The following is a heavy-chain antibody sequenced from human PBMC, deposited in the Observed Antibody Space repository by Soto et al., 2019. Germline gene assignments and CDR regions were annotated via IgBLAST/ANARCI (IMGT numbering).Heavy chain of an antibody. Sequence: GGSLRLSCAACGFTFSSYAMSWVRQAPGKGLEWVSAISGSGGSTYYADSVKGRFTISRDNSKNTLYLQMNSLRAEDTAVYYCAKHDYGGNMGTEYFQHWGQGTLVTVSS. CDR2: ISGSGGST. CDR1: GFTFSSYA. J-gene: IGHJ1*01. CDR3: AKHDYGGNMGTEYFQH. V-gene: IGHV3-23*01. D-gene: IGHD4-17*01.